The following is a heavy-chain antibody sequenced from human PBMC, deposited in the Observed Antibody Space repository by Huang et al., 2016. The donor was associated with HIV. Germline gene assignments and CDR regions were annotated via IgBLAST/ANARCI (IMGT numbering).Heavy chain of an antibody. D-gene: IGHD3-3*01. Sequence: QVQLVQSGAEVKKPGSSVKVSCKVSGGTFNNAISWVRQAPGQGLEWMGGIIPIFGTPNYALKFQGRVTITADESTSMAYRELSSLRSEDTAVYYCARGAPDLDSHLDHWGQGTLVTVSS. V-gene: IGHV1-69*13. J-gene: IGHJ4*02. CDR3: ARGAPDLDSHLDH. CDR1: GGTFNNA. CDR2: IIPIFGTP.